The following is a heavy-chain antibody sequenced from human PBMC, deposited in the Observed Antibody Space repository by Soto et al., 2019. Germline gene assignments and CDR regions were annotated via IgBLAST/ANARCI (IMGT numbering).Heavy chain of an antibody. J-gene: IGHJ4*02. D-gene: IGHD6-13*01. CDR1: GYTFSNFW. CDR3: ARSPRSSPYFDY. CDR2: IYPGDSET. Sequence: GASLKISCQCSGYTFSNFWIAWVRQLPGKGLEYMGIIYPGDSETRYSPSFHGKVTISADRSIGTAYLQWSSLEASDSAFYFCARSPRSSPYFDYWGQGALVTAPQ. V-gene: IGHV5-51*01.